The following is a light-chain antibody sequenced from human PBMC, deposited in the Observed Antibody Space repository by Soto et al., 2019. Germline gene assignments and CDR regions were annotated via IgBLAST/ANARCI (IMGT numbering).Light chain of an antibody. V-gene: IGLV1-47*01. CDR2: RNN. CDR1: SSNIGSNY. J-gene: IGLJ2*01. CDR3: AAWDDSLRSVV. Sequence: QSVLTQPPSASGTRGQRVTISCSGSSSNIGSNYVYWYQQLPGTAPKLLIYRNNQRPSGVPDRFSGSKSGTSASLAISGLRSEDEADYYCAAWDDSLRSVVFGGGTKLTVL.